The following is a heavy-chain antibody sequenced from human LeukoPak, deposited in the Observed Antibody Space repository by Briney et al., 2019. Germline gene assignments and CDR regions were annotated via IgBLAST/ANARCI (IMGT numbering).Heavy chain of an antibody. CDR1: GYTFTSYG. Sequence: ASVKVSCKSSGYTFTSYGIIWVRQAPGQGLEWMGWISAYNGNTNYAQKLQGRVTMTTDISTSTAYMELRSLRSDDTAVYYCARSPGLLWFGELLSYYYYGMDVWGQGTTVTVSS. CDR2: ISAYNGNT. V-gene: IGHV1-18*01. D-gene: IGHD3-10*01. CDR3: ARSPGLLWFGELLSYYYYGMDV. J-gene: IGHJ6*02.